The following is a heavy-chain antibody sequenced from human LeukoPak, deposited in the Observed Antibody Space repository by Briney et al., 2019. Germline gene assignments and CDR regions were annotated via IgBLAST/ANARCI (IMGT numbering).Heavy chain of an antibody. CDR3: ARDPHCGAVDI. CDR2: MNADGSVK. D-gene: IGHD2-21*02. Sequence: GGSLRLSCAASGFTFSGSWMSWVRQAPGKGLEWVSDMNADGSVKYYVDSVTGRFSISRDNSKNTQYLLMYSLRAEETAIYYCARDPHCGAVDISGQGTLVTVSS. CDR1: GFTFSGSW. V-gene: IGHV3-7*01. J-gene: IGHJ3*02.